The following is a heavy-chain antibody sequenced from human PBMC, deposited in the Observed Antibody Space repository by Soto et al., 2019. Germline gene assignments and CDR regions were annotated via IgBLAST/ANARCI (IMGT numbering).Heavy chain of an antibody. D-gene: IGHD3-22*01. Sequence: SVKVSCKASGGTFSSYAISWVRQAPGQGLEWMGGIIPIFGTANYAQKFQGRVTITADESTSTAYMELSSLRSEDTAVYYCASDYYDSSGYYSQAAFAIWGQGTMVTVSS. J-gene: IGHJ3*02. CDR2: IIPIFGTA. CDR3: ASDYYDSSGYYSQAAFAI. CDR1: GGTFSSYA. V-gene: IGHV1-69*13.